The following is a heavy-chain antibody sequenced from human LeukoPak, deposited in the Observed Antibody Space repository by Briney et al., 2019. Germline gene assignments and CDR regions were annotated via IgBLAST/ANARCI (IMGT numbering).Heavy chain of an antibody. V-gene: IGHV1-46*01. J-gene: IGHJ4*02. CDR1: GYAFTSCY. CDR3: ARSFDYGDYGAPY. Sequence: ASVKLSCKASGYAFTSCYMHWERQAPGQGLEWMGIINPSGGSTIYAQKFQGRVTMTTDMSTSTVYMELSSLRSEDTAVYYCARSFDYGDYGAPYWGQGTLVTVSS. D-gene: IGHD4-17*01. CDR2: INPSGGST.